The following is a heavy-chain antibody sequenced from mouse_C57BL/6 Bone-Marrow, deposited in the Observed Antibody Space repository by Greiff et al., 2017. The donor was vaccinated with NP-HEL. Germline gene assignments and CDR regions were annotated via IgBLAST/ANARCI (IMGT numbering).Heavy chain of an antibody. D-gene: IGHD1-1*01. CDR2: IDPNSGGT. J-gene: IGHJ1*03. CDR3: ARYYYGSRDWYFDV. CDR1: GYTFTSYW. Sequence: VQLQQPGADLVKPGASVKLSCKASGYTFTSYWLHWVKQRPGRGLEWIGRIDPNSGGTKFHEKFKTKATLTVDKPSRTAYMQLSSLTSEDSAVYYCARYYYGSRDWYFDVWGTGTTVTVSS. V-gene: IGHV1-72*01.